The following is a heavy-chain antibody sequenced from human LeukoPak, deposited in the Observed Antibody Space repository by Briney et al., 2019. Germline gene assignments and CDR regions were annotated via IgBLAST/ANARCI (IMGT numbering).Heavy chain of an antibody. Sequence: GGSLRLSCAASGFTFSTYSMHWVRQAPGKGLEWVSSISTSSSYIFYADSVKGRFTISRDDAKDSLYLQMNSLRAEDMAVYYCARTTLLGLDPPYWGQGTLVTVSS. D-gene: IGHD1-1*01. V-gene: IGHV3-21*01. CDR1: GFTFSTYS. CDR3: ARTTLLGLDPPY. CDR2: ISTSSSYI. J-gene: IGHJ4*02.